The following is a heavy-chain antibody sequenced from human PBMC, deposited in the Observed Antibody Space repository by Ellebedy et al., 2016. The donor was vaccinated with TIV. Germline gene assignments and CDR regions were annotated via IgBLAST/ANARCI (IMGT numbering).Heavy chain of an antibody. D-gene: IGHD4-17*01. CDR1: RFSFSSYW. CDR3: ASDGSYGDFLSPTHAFEM. CDR2: IKQDGSEK. V-gene: IGHV3-7*01. Sequence: GESLKISCVASRFSFSSYWMSWVRQAPGKGPEWVANIKQDGSEKYYVDSVRGRFTISRDNAKNSLYLQMNSLRAEDKAVYYCASDGSYGDFLSPTHAFEMWGQGTMITVSS. J-gene: IGHJ3*02.